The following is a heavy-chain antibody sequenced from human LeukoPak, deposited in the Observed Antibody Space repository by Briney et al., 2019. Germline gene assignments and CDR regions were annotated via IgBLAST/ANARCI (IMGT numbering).Heavy chain of an antibody. CDR2: INHSGST. CDR1: GGSFSGYY. D-gene: IGHD3-22*01. V-gene: IGHV4-34*01. J-gene: IGHJ4*02. CDR3: AREGLHYYDSSGYYGPSTFLDY. Sequence: SSETLSLTCAVYGGSFSGYYWSWIRKPPGKGLEWIGEINHSGSTNYNPSLKSRVTISVDTSKNQFSLKLSSVTAADTAVYYCAREGLHYYDSSGYYGPSTFLDYWGQGTLVTVSS.